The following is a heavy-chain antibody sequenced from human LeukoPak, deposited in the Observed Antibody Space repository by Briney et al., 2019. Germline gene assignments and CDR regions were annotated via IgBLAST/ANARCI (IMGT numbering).Heavy chain of an antibody. D-gene: IGHD4-17*01. CDR3: ARDYGDSSGDYYYGMDV. Sequence: SSETLSLTCAVYGGSFSGYYWSWIRQPPGRGLEWIGEINHSGSTNYNPSLKSRVTISVDTSKNQFSLKLSSVTAADTAVYYCARDYGDSSGDYYYGMDVWGQGTTVTVSS. CDR1: GGSFSGYY. J-gene: IGHJ6*02. V-gene: IGHV4-34*01. CDR2: INHSGST.